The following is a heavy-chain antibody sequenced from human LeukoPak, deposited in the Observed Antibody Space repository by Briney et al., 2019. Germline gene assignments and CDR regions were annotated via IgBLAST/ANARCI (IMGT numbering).Heavy chain of an antibody. V-gene: IGHV3-30-3*01. D-gene: IGHD4-23*01. Sequence: GRSLRLSCAASGFTFSSYAMHWVRQAPGKGLEWVAVISYDGSNKYYADSVKGRFTISRDNSKNTLYLQMNSLRAEDTAVYYCARDQAEYGGDAFDIWGQGTMVTVSS. CDR3: ARDQAEYGGDAFDI. CDR1: GFTFSSYA. CDR2: ISYDGSNK. J-gene: IGHJ3*02.